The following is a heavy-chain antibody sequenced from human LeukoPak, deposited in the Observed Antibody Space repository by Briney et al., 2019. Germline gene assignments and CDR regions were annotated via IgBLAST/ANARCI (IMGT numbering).Heavy chain of an antibody. Sequence: GGSLRLSCAASGFTFSSNWMHWVRQAPGKGLVWVSRINGDGSSITYADSVKGRFTIFRDNAKNTLYLQMNSLRAEDTAVYYCARGTYCGGDCLSNWGQGTLVTVSS. V-gene: IGHV3-74*03. J-gene: IGHJ4*02. D-gene: IGHD2-21*02. CDR1: GFTFSSNW. CDR2: INGDGSSI. CDR3: ARGTYCGGDCLSN.